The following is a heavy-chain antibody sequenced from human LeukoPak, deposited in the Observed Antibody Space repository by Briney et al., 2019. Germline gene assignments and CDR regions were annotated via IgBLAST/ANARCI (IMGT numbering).Heavy chain of an antibody. Sequence: GGSLRLSCAVSGLTLSNYGMSWVRQAPGKGLEWVAGISYSGGRTNYADSVKGRFTISRDNSRNTLYLQMNSLRAEDTAVYFCAKRGVVIRVIVVGFHKGAYYFDSWGQGALVTVSS. J-gene: IGHJ4*02. CDR3: AKRGVVIRVIVVGFHKGAYYFDS. CDR2: ISYSGGRT. V-gene: IGHV3-23*01. D-gene: IGHD2-15*01. CDR1: GLTLSNYG.